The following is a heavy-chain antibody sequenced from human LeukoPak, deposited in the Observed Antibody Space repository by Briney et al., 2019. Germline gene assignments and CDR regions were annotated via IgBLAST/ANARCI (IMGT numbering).Heavy chain of an antibody. CDR2: IYYSGST. Sequence: PSETLSLTCTVSGGSISSGGYYWSWIRQHPGKGLEWIGYIYYSGSTYYNPSLKSRVTISVDTSKNQFSLKLSSVTAADTAVYYCARVTSLGYCSSTSCHGRFDPWGQGTLVTVSS. J-gene: IGHJ5*02. V-gene: IGHV4-31*03. D-gene: IGHD2-2*01. CDR3: ARVTSLGYCSSTSCHGRFDP. CDR1: GGSISSGGYY.